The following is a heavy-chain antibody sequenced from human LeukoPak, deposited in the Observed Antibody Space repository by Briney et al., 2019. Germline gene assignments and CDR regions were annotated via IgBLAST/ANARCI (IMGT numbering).Heavy chain of an antibody. Sequence: SVKVSCKASGYTFTSYGIIWVRQAPGQGLEWMGGIIPIFGTANYAQKFQGRVTITADESTSTAYMELSSLRSEDTAVYYCARVVGATNFDYWGQGTLVTVSS. J-gene: IGHJ4*02. CDR1: GYTFTSYG. CDR3: ARVVGATNFDY. D-gene: IGHD1-26*01. CDR2: IIPIFGTA. V-gene: IGHV1-69*13.